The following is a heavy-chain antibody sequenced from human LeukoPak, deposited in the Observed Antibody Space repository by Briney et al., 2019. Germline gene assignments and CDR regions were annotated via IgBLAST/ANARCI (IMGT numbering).Heavy chain of an antibody. D-gene: IGHD3-16*02. CDR1: GYTFTHQW. V-gene: IGHV5-51*01. J-gene: IGHJ4*02. CDR3: VRHSVVIGAI. CDR2: IYPRDSDT. Sequence: GESLKISCKASGYTFTHQWIGWVRQKSGSGLEWMGIIYPRDSDTRYSPSFQGHVSISADTSINTAYLEWSRLEASDTAIYYCVRHSVVIGAIWGQGTLVTVSS.